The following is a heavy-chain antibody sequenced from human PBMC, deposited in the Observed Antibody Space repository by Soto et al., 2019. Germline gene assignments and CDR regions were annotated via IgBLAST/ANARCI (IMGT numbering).Heavy chain of an antibody. CDR1: GFTFSGYW. CDR2: IKQDGSEK. Sequence: EVQLVESGGGLVQPGGSLRLSCAASGFTFSGYWMSWVRQAPGKGLEWVANIKQDGSEKYYVDSVKGRFTISRDNAKNSLYLQMNSLRAEDTAVYYCAREDDFWSGHGTLDYWCQGTLVTVSS. D-gene: IGHD3-3*01. CDR3: AREDDFWSGHGTLDY. V-gene: IGHV3-7*01. J-gene: IGHJ4*02.